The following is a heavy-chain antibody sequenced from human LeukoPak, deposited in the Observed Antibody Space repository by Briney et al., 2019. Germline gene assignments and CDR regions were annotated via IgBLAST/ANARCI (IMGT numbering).Heavy chain of an antibody. V-gene: IGHV5-51*01. D-gene: IGHD5-12*01. Sequence: GESLKISCQASGYIFTSFWIGWVRQLPGRGLEWMGIIYPGDSDTRFSPSFQAQVTISADKSISTVYLQWNSLKASDTAMYYCARHLFSLVAAIEGAFDIWGQGTMATVSS. J-gene: IGHJ3*02. CDR3: ARHLFSLVAAIEGAFDI. CDR1: GYIFTSFW. CDR2: IYPGDSDT.